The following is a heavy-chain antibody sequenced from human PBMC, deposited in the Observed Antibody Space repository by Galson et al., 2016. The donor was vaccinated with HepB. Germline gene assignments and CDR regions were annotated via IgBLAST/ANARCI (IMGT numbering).Heavy chain of an antibody. CDR3: ATGIVVAGKMYYHYMDV. Sequence: ETLSLTCSVSGDSLSNVGRHWGWFRQSPGTGLEYIGSIHSSGTSYYNPSLTRRVTVSADTSRNQFFLSLTSVTAAATGLYYCATGIVVAGKMYYHYMDVWGKGTTVTVSS. V-gene: IGHV4-39*01. CDR2: IHSSGTS. J-gene: IGHJ6*03. D-gene: IGHD6-19*01. CDR1: GDSLSNVGRH.